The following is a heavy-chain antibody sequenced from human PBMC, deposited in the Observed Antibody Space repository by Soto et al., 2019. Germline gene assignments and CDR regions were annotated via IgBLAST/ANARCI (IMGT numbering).Heavy chain of an antibody. CDR2: ISGSGGST. CDR1: GFTFSSYA. J-gene: IGHJ6*02. D-gene: IGHD6-13*01. V-gene: IGHV3-23*01. CDR3: AKDVDALYTAAGTYYGMDV. Sequence: GGSLRLSCAASGFTFSSYAMSWVRQAPGKGLEWASAISGSGGSTYYADSVKGRFTISRDNSKNTLYLQMNSLRAEDTAVYYCAKDVDALYTAAGTYYGMDVWGQGTTVTVSS.